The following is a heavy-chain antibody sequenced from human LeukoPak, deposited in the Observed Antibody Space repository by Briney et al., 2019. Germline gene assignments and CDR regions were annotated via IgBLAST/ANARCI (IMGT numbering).Heavy chain of an antibody. D-gene: IGHD2-15*01. V-gene: IGHV3-23*01. CDR1: GFTFSSYA. CDR3: AKQLGYCSDGSCYFPY. J-gene: IGHJ4*02. CDR2: ISNNGGYT. Sequence: GGSLRLSCIASGFTFSSYAMSWVRQAPGKGLEWVSAISNNGGYTYYADSVQGRFTISRDNSKSTLCLQMNSLRAEDTAVYYCAKQLGYCSDGSCYFPYWGQGTLVTVSS.